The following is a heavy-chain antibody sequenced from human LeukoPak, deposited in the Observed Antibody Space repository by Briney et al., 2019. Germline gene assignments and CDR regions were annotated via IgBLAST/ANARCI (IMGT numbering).Heavy chain of an antibody. CDR3: AKGVGDY. CDR1: GFTFSSYW. CDR2: MKYDGSEK. D-gene: IGHD3-10*01. V-gene: IGHV3-7*03. J-gene: IGHJ4*02. Sequence: GGSLRLSCAASGFTFSSYWMSWVRQAPGKGLEWVANMKYDGSEKYYVDSVKGRFTISRDNSKNSLYLQMNSLRTEDTALYYCAKGVGDYWGQGTLVTVSS.